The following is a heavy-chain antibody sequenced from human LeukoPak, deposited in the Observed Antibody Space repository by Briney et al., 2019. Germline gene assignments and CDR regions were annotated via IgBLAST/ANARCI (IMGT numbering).Heavy chain of an antibody. CDR3: ARDLEAGLDACDI. D-gene: IGHD6-19*01. CDR1: GYTFTGYY. V-gene: IGHV1-2*02. J-gene: IGHJ3*02. Sequence: ASVKVSCKASGYTFTGYYMHWVRQAPGQGLEWMGWINPNSGGTNYAKKFQGRVTMTRDTSISTAYMELSRLRSDDTAVYYCARDLEAGLDACDIWGQGTMVTVSS. CDR2: INPNSGGT.